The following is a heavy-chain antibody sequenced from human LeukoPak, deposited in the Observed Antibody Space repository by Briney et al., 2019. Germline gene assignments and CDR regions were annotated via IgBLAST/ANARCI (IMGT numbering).Heavy chain of an antibody. J-gene: IGHJ4*02. D-gene: IGHD6-19*01. Sequence: SETLSLTCAVYGGSFSGYYWSWIRQPPGKGLEWIGEINHSGSTNYNPSLKSRVTISVDRSKNQFSLKLSSVTAADTAVYYCARALAVAGSDYFDYWGQGTLVTVSS. CDR1: GGSFSGYY. CDR2: INHSGST. V-gene: IGHV4-34*01. CDR3: ARALAVAGSDYFDY.